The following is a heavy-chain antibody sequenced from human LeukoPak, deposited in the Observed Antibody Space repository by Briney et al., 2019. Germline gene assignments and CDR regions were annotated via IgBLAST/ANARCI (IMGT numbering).Heavy chain of an antibody. CDR2: IKQDGSEN. J-gene: IGHJ4*02. Sequence: GGSLRLSCAASGFTFSDYWMSWVRQAPGKRLEWVANIKQDGSENYYVDSVAGRFTISRDNAKNSLYLQMNSLRAEDTAVYYCARAWYYYDSSGYPIGYWGQGTLVTVSS. D-gene: IGHD3-22*01. CDR1: GFTFSDYW. CDR3: ARAWYYYDSSGYPIGY. V-gene: IGHV3-7*01.